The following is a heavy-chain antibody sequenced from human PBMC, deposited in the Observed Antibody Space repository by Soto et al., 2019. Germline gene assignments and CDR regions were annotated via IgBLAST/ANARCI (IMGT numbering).Heavy chain of an antibody. CDR3: ARDRSYCSGGSCYNAFDI. CDR1: GGSISSYY. Sequence: SETLSLTCTGSGGSISSYYWSWIRQPPGKGLEWIGYIYYSGSTNYNPSLKSRVTISVDTSKNQFSLKLSSVTAADTAVYYCARDRSYCSGGSCYNAFDIWGQGTMVTVSS. J-gene: IGHJ3*02. V-gene: IGHV4-59*01. D-gene: IGHD2-15*01. CDR2: IYYSGST.